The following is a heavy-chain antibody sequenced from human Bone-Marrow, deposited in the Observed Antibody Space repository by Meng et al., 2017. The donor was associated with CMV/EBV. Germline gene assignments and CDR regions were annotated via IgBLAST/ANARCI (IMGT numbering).Heavy chain of an antibody. V-gene: IGHV4-34*01. CDR2: INHSGST. Sequence: SETLSLTCAVYGGSFSGYYWSWIRQPPGKGLEWIGEINHSGSTNYNPSLKSRVTISVDTSKNQFSLKLSSVTAADTAVYYCARYCSSTSCPRRYFDLWGRGTLVTVYS. D-gene: IGHD2-2*01. J-gene: IGHJ2*01. CDR3: ARYCSSTSCPRRYFDL. CDR1: GGSFSGYY.